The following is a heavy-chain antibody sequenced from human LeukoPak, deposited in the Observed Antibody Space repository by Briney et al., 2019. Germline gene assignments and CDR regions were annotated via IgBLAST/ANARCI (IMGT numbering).Heavy chain of an antibody. CDR2: INHSGST. J-gene: IGHJ5*02. CDR1: GGSFSGYY. CDR3: ARGYTDYYGSGSYYSSYFDP. Sequence: SETLSLTCAVYGGSFSGYYWSWIRQPPGKGLEWIGEINHSGSTNYNPSLKSRVTISVDTSKKQFSLKLRSVTAADTAVHYCARGYTDYYGSGSYYSSYFDPWGQGTLVTVSS. V-gene: IGHV4-34*01. D-gene: IGHD3-10*01.